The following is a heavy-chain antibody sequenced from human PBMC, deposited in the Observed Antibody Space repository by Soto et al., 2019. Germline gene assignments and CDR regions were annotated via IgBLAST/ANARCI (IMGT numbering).Heavy chain of an antibody. V-gene: IGHV1-69*02. CDR1: GGTFSSYT. Sequence: SVKVSCKASGGTFSSYTISWVRQAPGQGLEWMGRIIPILGIANYAQKSQGRVTITADKSTSTAYMELSSLRSEDTAVYSCARVPPPTCSSTSCYGPWGQGTLVTVSS. CDR2: IIPILGIA. D-gene: IGHD2-2*01. CDR3: ARVPPPTCSSTSCYGP. J-gene: IGHJ5*02.